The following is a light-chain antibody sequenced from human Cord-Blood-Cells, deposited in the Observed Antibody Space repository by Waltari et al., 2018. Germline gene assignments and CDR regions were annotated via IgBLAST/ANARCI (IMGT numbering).Light chain of an antibody. CDR1: SCSSYY. J-gene: IGLJ2*01. V-gene: IGLV3-19*01. CDR3: NSRDSSGNHVV. CDR2: GKN. Sequence: SSELTQDPAVSVALGQTVRITCQGDSCSSYYASWYQQKPGQAPVLVIYGKNNRPSGIPDLFSGSSSRNTASLTITGAQAEDEADYYCNSRDSSGNHVVFGGGTKLTVL.